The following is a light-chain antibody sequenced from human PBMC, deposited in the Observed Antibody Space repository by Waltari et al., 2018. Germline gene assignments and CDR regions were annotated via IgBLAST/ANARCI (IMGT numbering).Light chain of an antibody. CDR2: LDT. J-gene: IGLJ2*01. CDR3: QAWDSSTVV. CDR1: KLGYKF. V-gene: IGLV3-1*01. Sequence: SYELTQPPSVSVSPGQTASITCSGDKLGYKFACWYQQKPGQSPVLVIYLDTKRPSGIPERFSGSNSGTTATLTISGTQAMDEADYYCQAWDSSTVVFGGGTKLTVL.